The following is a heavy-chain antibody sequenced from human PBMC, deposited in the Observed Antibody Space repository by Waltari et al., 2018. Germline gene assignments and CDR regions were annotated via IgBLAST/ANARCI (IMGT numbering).Heavy chain of an antibody. CDR1: GGSISSYY. Sequence: QVQLQESGPGLVKPSETLSLTCTVSGGSISSYYWSWIRQPAGKGLEWIGRIYTSGSTNSNPSRKSRCTMSVDTSKNQFSRKLSSVTAADTAVYYCARGGRDSSGYYDFDYWGQGTLVTVSS. CDR2: IYTSGST. CDR3: ARGGRDSSGYYDFDY. D-gene: IGHD3-22*01. J-gene: IGHJ4*02. V-gene: IGHV4-4*07.